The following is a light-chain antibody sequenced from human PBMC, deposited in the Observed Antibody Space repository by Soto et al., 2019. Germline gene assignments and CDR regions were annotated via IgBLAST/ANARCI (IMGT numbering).Light chain of an antibody. V-gene: IGKV3-15*01. J-gene: IGKJ1*01. CDR3: QQYNNWPPWT. Sequence: ILMTQSPATLSVSPGERATLSCRASHSVSTNLAWYQQKPGQAPRLLIYDASTRATGIPARFSGSGSGTEFTLTISGLQSEDFAFYYCQQYNNWPPWTFGQGTKVEIK. CDR2: DAS. CDR1: HSVSTN.